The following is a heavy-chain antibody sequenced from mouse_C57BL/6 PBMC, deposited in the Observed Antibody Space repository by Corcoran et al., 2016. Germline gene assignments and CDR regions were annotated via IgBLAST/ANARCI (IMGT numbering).Heavy chain of an antibody. CDR3: ARSDYGSATWFAY. V-gene: IGHV1-80*01. CDR2: IYPGDGDT. CDR1: GYAFSSYW. D-gene: IGHD1-1*01. Sequence: QVQLQQSGAELVKPEASVKISCKASGYAFSSYWMNWVKQRPGKGLEWIGQIYPGDGDTNYNGKFKGKATLTADKSSSTAYMQLSSLTSEDSAVYFCARSDYGSATWFAYWGQGTLVTVSA. J-gene: IGHJ3*01.